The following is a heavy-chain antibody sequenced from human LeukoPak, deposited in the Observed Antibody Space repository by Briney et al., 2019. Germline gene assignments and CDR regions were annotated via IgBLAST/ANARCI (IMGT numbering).Heavy chain of an antibody. Sequence: PGGSLRLSCAASGFTFSSYWMNWARQAPGKGLEWVASINHNGNVNYYVDSVKGRFTISRDNAKNSLYLQMNSLRAEDTAVYYCARDLDSSGYADYWGQGTLVTVSS. CDR3: ARDLDSSGYADY. CDR1: GFTFSSYW. J-gene: IGHJ4*02. D-gene: IGHD3-22*01. CDR2: INHNGNVN. V-gene: IGHV3-7*01.